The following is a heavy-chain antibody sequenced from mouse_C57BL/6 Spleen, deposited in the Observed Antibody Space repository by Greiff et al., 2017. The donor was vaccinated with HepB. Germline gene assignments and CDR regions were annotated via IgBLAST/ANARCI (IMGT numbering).Heavy chain of an antibody. CDR1: GYSFTGYY. CDR2: INPSTGGT. J-gene: IGHJ4*01. V-gene: IGHV1-42*01. CDR3: ARYPYYAMDY. Sequence: EVKVVESRPELVKPGASVKISCKASGYSFTGYYMNWVKQSPEKSLEWIGEINPSTGGTTYNQKFKAKATLTVDKSSSTAYMQLKSLTSEDSAVYYCARYPYYAMDYWGQGTSVTVSS.